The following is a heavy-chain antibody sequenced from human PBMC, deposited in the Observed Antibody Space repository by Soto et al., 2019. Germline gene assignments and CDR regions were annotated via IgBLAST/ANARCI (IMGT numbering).Heavy chain of an antibody. J-gene: IGHJ6*02. CDR1: GYTFTSYG. D-gene: IGHD3-16*01. Sequence: GASVKVSCKASGYTFTSYGISWVRQAPGQGLEWMGWISAYNGNTNYAQKLQGRVTMTTDTSTSTAYMELRSLRSDDTAVYYCAREVAWLRLNYYYGMDVWGQGTTVTVSS. CDR3: AREVAWLRLNYYYGMDV. CDR2: ISAYNGNT. V-gene: IGHV1-18*04.